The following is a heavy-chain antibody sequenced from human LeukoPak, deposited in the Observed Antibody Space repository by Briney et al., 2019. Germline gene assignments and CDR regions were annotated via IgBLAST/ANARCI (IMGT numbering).Heavy chain of an antibody. V-gene: IGHV3-48*03. CDR2: ISSSGSTI. J-gene: IGHJ3*02. D-gene: IGHD5-12*01. CDR1: GFTFSSYE. Sequence: PRGSLRLSCAASGFTFSSYEMNWVRQAPGKGLEWVSYISSSGSTIYYADSVKGRFTISRDNAKNSLYLQMNSLRAEDTAVYYCASHKHYSGYDSLDAFDIWGQGTIVTVSS. CDR3: ASHKHYSGYDSLDAFDI.